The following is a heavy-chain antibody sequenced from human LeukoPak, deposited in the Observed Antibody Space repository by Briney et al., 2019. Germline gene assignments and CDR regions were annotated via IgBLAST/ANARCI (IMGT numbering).Heavy chain of an antibody. V-gene: IGHV3-7*03. Sequence: GGSLRLSCAASGFTFSSYWMSWVRQAPGTGLEWVANIKQGGSDRNYVTSVRGRFTISRDNAESSLYLQMNSLRVEDTAVYYCVRNLAVAGTCFDSWGQGTLVTVSS. D-gene: IGHD6-19*01. CDR2: IKQGGSDR. CDR1: GFTFSSYW. J-gene: IGHJ4*02. CDR3: VRNLAVAGTCFDS.